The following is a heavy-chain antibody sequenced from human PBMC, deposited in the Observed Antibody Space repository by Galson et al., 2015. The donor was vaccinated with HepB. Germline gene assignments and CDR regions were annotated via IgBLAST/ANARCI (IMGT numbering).Heavy chain of an antibody. CDR3: ARTPAPAYCGGDCYGPGGYFDL. V-gene: IGHV1-18*01. CDR2: ISAYNGNT. Sequence: SVKVSCKASGYTFTSYGISWVRQAPGQGLEWMGWISAYNGNTNYAQKLQGRVTMTTDTSTSTAYMELRSLRSDDTAVYYCARTPAPAYCGGDCYGPGGYFDLWGRGTLVTVSS. J-gene: IGHJ2*01. CDR1: GYTFTSYG. D-gene: IGHD2-21*01.